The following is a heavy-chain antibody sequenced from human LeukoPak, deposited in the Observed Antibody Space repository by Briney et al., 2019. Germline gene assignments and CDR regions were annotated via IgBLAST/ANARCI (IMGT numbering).Heavy chain of an antibody. D-gene: IGHD5-18*01. CDR1: GFTFSSYS. V-gene: IGHV3-30*03. CDR2: IGPDGSTE. CDR3: ARDGDYSSGYGKDY. J-gene: IGHJ4*02. Sequence: GGSLRLSCAASGFTFSSYSMHWVRQAPGKGLGWVVRIGPDGSTEHYTDSVKGRFTISRDNSRKTVYLEMNSLRVEDTAVYYCARDGDYSSGYGKDYWGQGTLVTVSS.